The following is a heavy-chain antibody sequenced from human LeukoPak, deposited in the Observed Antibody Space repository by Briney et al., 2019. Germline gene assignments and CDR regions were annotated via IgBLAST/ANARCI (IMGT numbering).Heavy chain of an antibody. CDR1: GFIFSNSW. V-gene: IGHV3-7*01. CDR2: IKQDGSEK. D-gene: IGHD6-6*01. CDR3: ARVGSSSSGGYYFDY. Sequence: SGGSLRLSCAASGFIFSNSWMSWVRQAPGKGLEWVANIKQDGSEKYYVDSVKGRFTISRDNAKNSLYLQMNNLRAEDTAVYYCARVGSSSSGGYYFDYWGQGTLVTVSS. J-gene: IGHJ4*02.